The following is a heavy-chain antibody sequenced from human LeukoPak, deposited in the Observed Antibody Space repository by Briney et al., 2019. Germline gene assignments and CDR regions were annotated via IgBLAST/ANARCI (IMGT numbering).Heavy chain of an antibody. CDR1: GFTFSSYG. CDR2: IRYDGSNK. CDR3: ARVGGYEQYRLRYYYYMDV. J-gene: IGHJ6*03. D-gene: IGHD5-12*01. V-gene: IGHV3-30*02. Sequence: GGSLRLSCAASGFTFSSYGMHWVRQAPGKGLEWVAFIRYDGSNKYYADSVKGRFTISRDNAKNSLYLQMNSLRAEDTAVYYCARVGGYEQYRLRYYYYMDVWGKGTTVTISS.